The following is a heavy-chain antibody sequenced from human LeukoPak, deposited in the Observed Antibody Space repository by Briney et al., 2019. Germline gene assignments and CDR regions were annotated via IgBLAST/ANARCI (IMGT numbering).Heavy chain of an antibody. CDR2: IYPGGSDT. J-gene: IGHJ5*02. CDR1: GYSFTSYW. CDR3: ARTYYYGSGTRYWFDP. V-gene: IGHV5-51*01. D-gene: IGHD3-10*01. Sequence: GESLKISCKGSGYSFTSYWIGWVRQMPGKGLEWMGIIYPGGSDTRYSPSFQGQVTISADKSISTAYLQWSSLKASDTAMYYCARTYYYGSGTRYWFDPWGQGTLVTVSS.